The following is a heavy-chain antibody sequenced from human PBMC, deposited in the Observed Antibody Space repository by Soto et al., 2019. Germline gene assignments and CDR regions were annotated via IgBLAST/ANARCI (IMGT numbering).Heavy chain of an antibody. D-gene: IGHD3-16*02. CDR1: GFTFSSYS. J-gene: IGHJ6*02. Sequence: EVQLVESGGGLVQPGGSLRLSCAASGFTFSSYSMNWVRQAPGKGLEWVSYISSSSSTIYYEESVKGRFTISRDNAKNSLYLKLNSLRDEDTAVYYCAREGLRLGELSPIYYYYGMDVWGQWTTVTVSS. CDR3: AREGLRLGELSPIYYYYGMDV. V-gene: IGHV3-48*02. CDR2: ISSSSSTI.